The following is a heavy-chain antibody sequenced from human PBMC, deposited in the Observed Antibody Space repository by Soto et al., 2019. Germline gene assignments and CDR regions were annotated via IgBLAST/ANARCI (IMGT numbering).Heavy chain of an antibody. Sequence: SETLSLSCTVAGGSISRYYWSWIRQPPGKGLEWIGYIYYSGSTNYNPSLKSRVTISVDTSKNQFSLKLSSVTAADTAVYYCARRWGRTFDYWGQGTLVTVSS. CDR2: IYYSGST. CDR1: GGSISRYY. CDR3: ARRWGRTFDY. V-gene: IGHV4-59*08. J-gene: IGHJ4*02. D-gene: IGHD7-27*01.